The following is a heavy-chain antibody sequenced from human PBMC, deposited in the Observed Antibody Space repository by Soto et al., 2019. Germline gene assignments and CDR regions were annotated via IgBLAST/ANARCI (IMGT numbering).Heavy chain of an antibody. CDR1: GGSLSSGGYY. D-gene: IGHD4-17*01. V-gene: IGHV4-31*03. CDR3: ARDSRLNGDYPYWYYDL. J-gene: IGHJ2*01. Sequence: SQTLSLTCTVSGGSLSSGGYYWSWIRQHPGKGLEWIGYIYYGGSTYYNPSLRSRVTISVDTSKTQFPLKLSSVTAADTAVYYCARDSRLNGDYPYWYYDLWGRGTLVTVSS. CDR2: IYYGGST.